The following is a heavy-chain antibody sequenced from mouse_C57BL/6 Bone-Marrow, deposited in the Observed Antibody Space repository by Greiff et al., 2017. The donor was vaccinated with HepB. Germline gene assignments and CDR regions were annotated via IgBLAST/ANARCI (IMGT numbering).Heavy chain of an antibody. CDR2: IHPNSGST. D-gene: IGHD2-4*01. Sequence: VQLQQPGAELVKPGASVKLSCKASGYTFTSYWMHWVKQRPGQGLEWIGMIHPNSGSTNYNEKFKSKATLTVDKSSSTAYMQLSSLTSEDSAVYYWAREGYYDYSYWYFDVWGTGTTVTVSS. CDR3: AREGYYDYSYWYFDV. J-gene: IGHJ1*03. CDR1: GYTFTSYW. V-gene: IGHV1-64*01.